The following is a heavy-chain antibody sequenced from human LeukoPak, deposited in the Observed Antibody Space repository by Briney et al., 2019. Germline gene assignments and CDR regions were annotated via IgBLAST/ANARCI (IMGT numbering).Heavy chain of an antibody. D-gene: IGHD3-9*01. V-gene: IGHV4-4*02. CDR2: VHLDGRT. Sequence: SETLSLTCGVSGGSVSSTNWWTWIRQPPGKGLEWIGEVHLDGRTNFNPSLKSRLTMSVDLSENHVSLKLTSVTAADTAVYYCARVNWAVYDILTGPYAMDVWGQGTTVTVSS. CDR3: ARVNWAVYDILTGPYAMDV. J-gene: IGHJ6*02. CDR1: GGSVSSTNW.